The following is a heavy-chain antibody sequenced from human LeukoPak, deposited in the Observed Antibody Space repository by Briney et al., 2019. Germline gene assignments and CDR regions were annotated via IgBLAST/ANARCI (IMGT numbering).Heavy chain of an antibody. J-gene: IGHJ4*02. CDR3: ARESPEQWRVRGGRLDY. D-gene: IGHD6-19*01. CDR2: INPNSGGT. V-gene: IGHV1-2*02. Sequence: ASVKVSCKASGYTFTGYYMHWVRQAPGQGLEWMGWINPNSGGTNYAQKFQGRVTMTRDTSISTAYMELSRLRSDDTAVYYCARESPEQWRVRGGRLDYWGQGTLVTVSS. CDR1: GYTFTGYY.